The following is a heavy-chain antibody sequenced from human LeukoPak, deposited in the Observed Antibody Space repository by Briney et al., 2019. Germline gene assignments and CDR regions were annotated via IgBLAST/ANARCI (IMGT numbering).Heavy chain of an antibody. Sequence: AGGSLRLSCAASGFTFSSYSMNWVRQAPRKGLEWVSSISSSSSYIYYADSVKGRFTISRDNAKNSLYLQMNSLRAEDTAVYYCARAGPRYCSSTSCHFDYWGQGTLVTVSS. D-gene: IGHD2-2*01. V-gene: IGHV3-21*01. CDR2: ISSSSSYI. J-gene: IGHJ4*02. CDR3: ARAGPRYCSSTSCHFDY. CDR1: GFTFSSYS.